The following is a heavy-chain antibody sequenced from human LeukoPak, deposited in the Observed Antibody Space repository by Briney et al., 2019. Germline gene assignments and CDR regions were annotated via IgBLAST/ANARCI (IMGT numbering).Heavy chain of an antibody. CDR3: ARGSPRWLWFGELSGEANWFDP. D-gene: IGHD3-10*01. V-gene: IGHV1-18*01. J-gene: IGHJ5*02. CDR1: GYTFTSYG. CDR2: ISAYNGNT. Sequence: HRASVKVSCKASGYTFTSYGISWVRQAPGQGLEWMGWISAYNGNTNYAQKLQGRVTMTTDTSTSTAYMELRGLRSDDTAVYYCARGSPRWLWFGELSGEANWFDPWGQGTLVTVSS.